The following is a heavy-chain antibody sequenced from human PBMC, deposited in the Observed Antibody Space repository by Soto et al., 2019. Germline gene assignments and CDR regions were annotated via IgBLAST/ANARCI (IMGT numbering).Heavy chain of an antibody. D-gene: IGHD6-19*01. J-gene: IGHJ3*02. CDR2: IYPGDSDT. V-gene: IGHV5-51*01. Sequence: PGESLKISCKGSGYSFTSYWIGWVRQMPGKGLEWMGIIYPGDSDTRYSPSFQGQVTISADKSISTAYLQWSSLKASDTAMYYCARPQWHPANKDAFDIWGQGTMVTVSS. CDR3: ARPQWHPANKDAFDI. CDR1: GYSFTSYW.